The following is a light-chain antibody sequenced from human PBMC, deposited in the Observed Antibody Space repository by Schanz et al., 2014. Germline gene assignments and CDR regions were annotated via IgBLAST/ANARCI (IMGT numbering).Light chain of an antibody. V-gene: IGLV1-40*01. Sequence: QPVLTQPPSVSGAPGQRVTISCTGSTSNIGAGYDVHWYQQFPGTAPKLLIYANNNRPSGVPDRFSASKSDTSASLAITGLQAEDEADYYCQSYDSSLSGSVFGGGTKLTVL. CDR1: TSNIGAGYD. CDR2: ANN. CDR3: QSYDSSLSGSV. J-gene: IGLJ3*02.